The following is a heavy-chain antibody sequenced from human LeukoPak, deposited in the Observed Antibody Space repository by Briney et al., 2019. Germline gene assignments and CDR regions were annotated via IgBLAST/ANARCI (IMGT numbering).Heavy chain of an antibody. V-gene: IGHV1-2*02. CDR1: GYTFTGYY. CDR2: INANNGDT. D-gene: IGHD2-2*01. J-gene: IGHJ5*02. CDR3: AKGLSTGWFDP. Sequence: ASVKVSCKASGYTFTGYYIHWVRQAPGQGLEWMGWINANNGDTNYAQKFQGRVTMTSDTSISTAYTDLSRLRSDDTAVYYCAKGLSTGWFDPWGQGTLVTVSS.